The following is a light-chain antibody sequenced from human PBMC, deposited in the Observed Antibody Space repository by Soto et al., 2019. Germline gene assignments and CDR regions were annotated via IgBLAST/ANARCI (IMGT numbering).Light chain of an antibody. CDR1: QGFSSD. Sequence: DIQLTQSPSFLSASVGDRVTITCRASQGFSSDLAWYQQKPGKAPKLLIYAASTLQSGVPSRFSGSGSGTEFTLTISTLQPEDFATYYCQQLNSYPRTFGQGTKVEIK. CDR3: QQLNSYPRT. V-gene: IGKV1-9*01. J-gene: IGKJ1*01. CDR2: AAS.